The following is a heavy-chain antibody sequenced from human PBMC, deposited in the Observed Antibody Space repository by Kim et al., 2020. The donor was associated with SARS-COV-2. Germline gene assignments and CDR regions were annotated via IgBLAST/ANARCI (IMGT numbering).Heavy chain of an antibody. CDR1: GFTFSSYA. D-gene: IGHD1-26*01. CDR2: ISYDGSNK. CDR3: AREEESRVGATRGAFDI. J-gene: IGHJ3*02. V-gene: IGHV3-30*04. Sequence: GGSLRLSCAASGFTFSSYAMHWVRQAPGKGLEWVAVISYDGSNKYYADSVKGRFTISRDNSKNTLYLQMNSLRAEDTAVYYCAREEESRVGATRGAFDIWGQGTMVTVSS.